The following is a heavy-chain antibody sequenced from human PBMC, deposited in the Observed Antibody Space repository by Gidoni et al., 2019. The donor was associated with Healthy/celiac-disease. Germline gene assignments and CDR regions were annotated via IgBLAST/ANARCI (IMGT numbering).Heavy chain of an antibody. CDR3: AKGSGTGFDY. CDR1: SYG. D-gene: IGHD1-1*01. J-gene: IGHJ4*02. CDR2: ISYDGSNK. V-gene: IGHV3-30*18. Sequence: SYGMHWVRQAPGKGLEWVAVISYDGSNKYYADSVKGRFTISRDNSKNTLYLQMNSLRAEDTAVYYCAKGSGTGFDYWAQGTLVTVSS.